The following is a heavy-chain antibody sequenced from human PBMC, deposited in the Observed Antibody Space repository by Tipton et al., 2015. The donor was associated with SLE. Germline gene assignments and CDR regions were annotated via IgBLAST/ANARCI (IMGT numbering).Heavy chain of an antibody. CDR1: GFTFSSYA. J-gene: IGHJ4*02. Sequence: SLRLSCAASGFTFSSYAMTWVRQAPEKGLECVSVIYNGGGNTYYAASVKGRFTVSRDNSKNTLYLQMNSLRAEDTAVYYCARDPPYGDYFDYWGQGTLVTVSS. CDR2: IYNGGGNT. D-gene: IGHD4-17*01. CDR3: ARDPPYGDYFDY. V-gene: IGHV3-23*03.